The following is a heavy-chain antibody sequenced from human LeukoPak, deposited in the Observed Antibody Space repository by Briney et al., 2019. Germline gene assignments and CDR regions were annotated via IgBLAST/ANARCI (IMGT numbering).Heavy chain of an antibody. CDR2: IKQDGSEK. CDR1: GLTFSNYW. Sequence: GGSLRLSCAASGLTFSNYWMSWVRQAPGKGLEWVANIKQDGSEKYYVDSVKGRFTISRDNAKNSLYLQMNSLRADDTAVYYCARESRLRRENYYYGLDVWGQGTTVTVSS. D-gene: IGHD1-26*01. J-gene: IGHJ6*02. CDR3: ARESRLRRENYYYGLDV. V-gene: IGHV3-7*03.